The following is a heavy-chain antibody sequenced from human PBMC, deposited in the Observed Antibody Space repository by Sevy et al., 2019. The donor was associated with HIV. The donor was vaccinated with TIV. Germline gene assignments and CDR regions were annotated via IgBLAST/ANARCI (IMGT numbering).Heavy chain of an antibody. CDR3: ARDPITVAPYFDY. V-gene: IGHV4-59*01. CDR1: GGSISSYY. CDR2: INYSGST. Sequence: SETLSLTCTVSGGSISSYYCSWIRQPPGKGLDWIGYINYSGSTNYNPSLKSRVTISIDTSKNQFSLKLTSVTAADTAVYYCARDPITVAPYFDYWSQGTLVTVSS. J-gene: IGHJ4*02. D-gene: IGHD6-19*01.